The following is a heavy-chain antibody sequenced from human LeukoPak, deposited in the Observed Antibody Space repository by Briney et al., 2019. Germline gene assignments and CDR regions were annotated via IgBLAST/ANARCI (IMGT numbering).Heavy chain of an antibody. J-gene: IGHJ4*02. CDR1: GGSISGYY. CDR3: ARVRYYDSSGSLNFDY. Sequence: SETLSLTCTVSGGSISGYYWTWIRQPPGKGLEWIGFIYYSGSTNYNPSLKSRVTMSVDTSNNQFSLKLSSVTAADTAVYYCARVRYYDSSGSLNFDYWGQGTLVTVSS. CDR2: IYYSGST. D-gene: IGHD3-22*01. V-gene: IGHV4-59*01.